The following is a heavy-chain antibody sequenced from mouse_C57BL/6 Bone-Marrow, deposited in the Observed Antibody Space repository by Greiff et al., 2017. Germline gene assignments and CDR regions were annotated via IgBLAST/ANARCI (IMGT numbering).Heavy chain of an antibody. CDR3: ARCYYGSSYGGGY. V-gene: IGHV1-22*01. CDR1: GYTFTDYN. D-gene: IGHD1-1*01. CDR2: INPNNGGT. J-gene: IGHJ4*01. Sequence: EVQLQQSGPELVKPGASVKMSCKASGYTFTDYNMHWVKQSHGKSLEWIGYINPNNGGTSYNQKFKGKATLTVNKSSSTAYMELRSLTSEDSAVYYCARCYYGSSYGGGYWGQGTSVTVSS.